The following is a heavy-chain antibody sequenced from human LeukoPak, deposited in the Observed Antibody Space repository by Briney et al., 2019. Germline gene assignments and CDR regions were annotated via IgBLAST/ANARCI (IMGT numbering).Heavy chain of an antibody. CDR1: GFTFSSYA. J-gene: IGHJ4*02. CDR2: ISNSGVSR. CDR3: AKGEFGSGWPN. V-gene: IGHV3-23*01. Sequence: GGSLRLSCAASGFTFSSYAMNWVRQAPRKGLEWVSGISNSGVSRDYADSAKGRFTISRDNSKNTLYLQMNNLRAEDTAVYYCAKGEFGSGWPNWGQGTLVTVSS. D-gene: IGHD6-19*01.